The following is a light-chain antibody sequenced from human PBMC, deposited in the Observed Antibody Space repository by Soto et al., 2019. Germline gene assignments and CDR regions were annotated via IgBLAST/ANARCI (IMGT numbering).Light chain of an antibody. Sequence: IQMTQSPPPLSASLDDGVTIXCRASHNIERWMAWYQQKPGKAPSLLIFDASTLHSGVPSRFSGSGSGTDFTLTISRLQPDDFATYYCQQFAISTTFGQGTQLDIK. CDR2: DAS. CDR3: QQFAISTT. V-gene: IGKV1-5*01. J-gene: IGKJ5*01. CDR1: HNIERW.